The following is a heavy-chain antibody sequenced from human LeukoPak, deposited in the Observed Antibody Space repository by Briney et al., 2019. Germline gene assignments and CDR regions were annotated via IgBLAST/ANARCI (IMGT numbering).Heavy chain of an antibody. V-gene: IGHV3-33*06. CDR3: AKDSSDYGDYIHY. D-gene: IGHD4-17*01. Sequence: GGSLRLSCAASGFTFSSYAMHWVRQAPGKGLEWVAVIWYDESNKYYADSVKGRFTISRDNSKNTVYLQMNSLSAEDTAVYYCAKDSSDYGDYIHYWGQGAQVIVSS. CDR2: IWYDESNK. CDR1: GFTFSSYA. J-gene: IGHJ4*02.